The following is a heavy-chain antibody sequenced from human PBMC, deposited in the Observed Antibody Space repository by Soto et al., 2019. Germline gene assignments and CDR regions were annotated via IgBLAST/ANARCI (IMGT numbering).Heavy chain of an antibody. D-gene: IGHD4-17*01. Sequence: SETLSLTCTVSGDSISSYYWSWIRQPPGKGLEWIGYIYYGGSTYYNPSLKSRVTISVDTSKNQFSLKLSSVTAADTAVYYCAREADYGGLDYWGQGTLVTVSS. J-gene: IGHJ4*02. V-gene: IGHV4-59*12. CDR2: IYYGGST. CDR3: AREADYGGLDY. CDR1: GDSISSYY.